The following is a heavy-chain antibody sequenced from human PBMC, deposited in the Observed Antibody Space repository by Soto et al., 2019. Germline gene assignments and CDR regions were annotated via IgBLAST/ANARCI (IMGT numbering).Heavy chain of an antibody. V-gene: IGHV3-23*01. CDR3: AKRVVVVEYYYYGMDV. CDR1: GFTFSSYA. D-gene: IGHD2-15*01. CDR2: ISGSGGST. J-gene: IGHJ6*02. Sequence: GGSLRLSCAASGFTFSSYAMSWVRQAPGKGLEWVSAISGSGGSTYYADSVKGRFTISRDNSKNTLYLQMNSLRAEDTAVYYCAKRVVVVEYYYYGMDVWGQGTTVTVSS.